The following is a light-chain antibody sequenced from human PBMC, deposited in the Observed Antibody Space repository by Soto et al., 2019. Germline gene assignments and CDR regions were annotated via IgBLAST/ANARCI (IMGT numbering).Light chain of an antibody. Sequence: SYVLSQSPSVSVAPGQTARITCGGYNIGSKSVHWYQQKPGQAPVLVVFDDSDRPSGIPERFSGSNSGSTATLTISRVEAGDEADYYCHVWDRTSDDYVFGAGTQVTVL. J-gene: IGLJ1*01. CDR3: HVWDRTSDDYV. CDR2: DDS. V-gene: IGLV3-21*02. CDR1: NIGSKS.